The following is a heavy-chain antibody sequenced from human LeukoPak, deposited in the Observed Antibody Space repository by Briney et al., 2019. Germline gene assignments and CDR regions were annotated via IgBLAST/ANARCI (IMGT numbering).Heavy chain of an antibody. CDR1: GFTFSSHD. V-gene: IGHV3-23*01. Sequence: PGGSLRLSCAASGFTFSSHDMSWVRQAPGKGLEWVSTMSGSGVTTRYADSVRGRFTISRDSSKNTLYLQMNSLRAEDTAIYYCTKGPWDLPHAFDIWGLGTMVTVSS. J-gene: IGHJ3*02. CDR3: TKGPWDLPHAFDI. D-gene: IGHD1-26*01. CDR2: MSGSGVTT.